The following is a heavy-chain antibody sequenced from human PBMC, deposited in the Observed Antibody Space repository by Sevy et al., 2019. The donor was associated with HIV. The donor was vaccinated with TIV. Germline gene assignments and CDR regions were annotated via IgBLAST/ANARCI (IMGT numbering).Heavy chain of an antibody. Sequence: ASVKVSCQTSGGTFSNHIINWVRQAPGHGFEWVGGILPIFGTTNYAQKFRGRVTFTADDSTSTVYMELSSLGSDDTAFYYFVKGMEFSLTLYQVLLTGFESWGQGTLVTVSS. V-gene: IGHV1-69*13. CDR3: VKGMEFSLTLYQVLLTGFES. D-gene: IGHD2-2*01. CDR1: GGTFSNHI. J-gene: IGHJ4*02. CDR2: ILPIFGTT.